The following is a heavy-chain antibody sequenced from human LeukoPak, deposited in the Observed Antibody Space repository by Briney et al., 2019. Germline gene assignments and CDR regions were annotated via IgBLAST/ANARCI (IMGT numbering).Heavy chain of an antibody. V-gene: IGHV1-8*01. CDR2: MNPNSGNT. CDR3: ARRSGPYSSSWYEY. J-gene: IGHJ4*02. CDR1: GYTFTSYD. D-gene: IGHD6-13*01. Sequence: ASVKVSCKASGYTFTSYDINWVRQATGQGLEWMGWMNPNSGNTGYAQKFQGRVTMTRNTSISTAYMELSSLRSEDTAVYYCARRSGPYSSSWYEYWGQGTLVTVPS.